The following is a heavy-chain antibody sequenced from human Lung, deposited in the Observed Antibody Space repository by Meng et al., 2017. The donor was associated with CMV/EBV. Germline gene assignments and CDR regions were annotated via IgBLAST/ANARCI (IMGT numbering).Heavy chain of an antibody. CDR3: ARGRKGLPGDYQGNY. CDR2: INHSGST. Sequence: SETLSLXXAVYGGSFSGYYWSWIRQPPGKGLEWIGEINHSGSTNYNPSPKSRVTISVDTSKNQFSLKLSSVTAADTAVYYCARGRKGLPGDYQGNYWGQGTXVTVSS. CDR1: GGSFSGYY. V-gene: IGHV4-34*01. J-gene: IGHJ4*02. D-gene: IGHD4-17*01.